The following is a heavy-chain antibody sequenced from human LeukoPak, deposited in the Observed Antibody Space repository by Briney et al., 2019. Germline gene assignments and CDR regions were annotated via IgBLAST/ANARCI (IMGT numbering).Heavy chain of an antibody. V-gene: IGHV1-8*01. CDR2: INPNSGNT. D-gene: IGHD3-16*01. CDR3: ARSLGTYWGKDFLNWFDP. J-gene: IGHJ5*02. Sequence: ASVKVSCKASEYTFTNYDINWVRQATGQGLEWMGWINPNSGNTGYTQKFQGRVTMTRNTPLSTAYMELTSLKSEDTAVYYCARSLGTYWGKDFLNWFDPWGQGTLVTVSS. CDR1: EYTFTNYD.